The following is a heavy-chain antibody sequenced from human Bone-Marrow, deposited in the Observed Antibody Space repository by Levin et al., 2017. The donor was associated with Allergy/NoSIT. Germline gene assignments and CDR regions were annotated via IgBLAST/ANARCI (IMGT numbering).Heavy chain of an antibody. CDR1: GFTFSSYA. CDR3: ARTAEVAGTEPPPLLGGSLRIPERGEVYWFDP. Sequence: GGSLRLSCAASGFTFSSYAMHWVRQAPGKGLEWVAVISYDGSNKYYADSVKGRFTISRDNSKNTLYLQMNSLRAEDTAVYYCARTAEVAGTEPPPLLGGSLRIPERGEVYWFDPWGQGTLVTVSS. D-gene: IGHD6-19*01. V-gene: IGHV3-30-3*01. CDR2: ISYDGSNK. J-gene: IGHJ5*02.